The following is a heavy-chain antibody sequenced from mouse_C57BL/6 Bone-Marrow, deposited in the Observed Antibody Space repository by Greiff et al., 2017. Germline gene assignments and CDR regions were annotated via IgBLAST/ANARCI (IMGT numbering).Heavy chain of an antibody. CDR2: IYPRDGST. Sequence: QVQLQQSGPELVKPGASVKLSCKASGYTFTSYDINWVKQRPGQGLEWIGWIYPRDGSTKYNEKFKGKATLTVETSSSTAYMELHSLTAADSAVYFCARLEFHASSGDWYFDVWGTGTTVTVSS. D-gene: IGHD1-1*01. J-gene: IGHJ1*03. CDR3: ARLEFHASSGDWYFDV. CDR1: GYTFTSYD. V-gene: IGHV1-85*01.